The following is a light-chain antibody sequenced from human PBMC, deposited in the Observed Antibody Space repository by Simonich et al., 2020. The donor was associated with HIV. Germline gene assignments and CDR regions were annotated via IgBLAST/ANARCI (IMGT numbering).Light chain of an antibody. Sequence: DIVMTQSPDSLAVSLGERATINCKSSRNILYNSNNKNYLAWYQQKPGQPPKLLIYCASTRESGVPDRFSASGSGTDFTLTISSLQAEDVAVYYCQQYYSTPPTFGQGTKVNIK. J-gene: IGKJ1*01. CDR3: QQYYSTPPT. CDR1: RNILYNSNNKNY. CDR2: CAS. V-gene: IGKV4-1*01.